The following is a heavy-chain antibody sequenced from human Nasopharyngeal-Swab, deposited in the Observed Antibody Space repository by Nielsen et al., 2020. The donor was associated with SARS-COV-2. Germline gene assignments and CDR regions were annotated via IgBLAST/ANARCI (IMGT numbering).Heavy chain of an antibody. CDR2: INPYSGDT. D-gene: IGHD1-26*01. J-gene: IGHJ3*02. V-gene: IGHV1-2*02. CDR3: ARVPVYSGTYYAFDI. CDR1: GYTFTDYY. Sequence: ASVKVSCKTSGYTFTDYYIHWVRQVPGQGLEWVGCINPYSGDTRYAQNFQGRVTVTTDTSTTTAYMEVRSLRSDDTAVYYCARVPVYSGTYYAFDIWGQGIMVTVSS.